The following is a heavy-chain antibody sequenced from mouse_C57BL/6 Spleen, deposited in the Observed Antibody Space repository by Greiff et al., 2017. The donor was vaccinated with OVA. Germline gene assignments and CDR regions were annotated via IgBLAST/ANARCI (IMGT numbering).Heavy chain of an antibody. CDR3: ARTYYYGSRAMDY. Sequence: VKLQQPGAELVRPGSSVKLSCKASGYTFTSYWMHWVKQRPIQGLEWIGNIDPSDSETHYNQKFKDKATLTVDKSSSTAYMQLSSLTSEDSAVYYCARTYYYGSRAMDYWGQGTSVTVSS. D-gene: IGHD1-1*01. CDR1: GYTFTSYW. J-gene: IGHJ4*01. V-gene: IGHV1-52*01. CDR2: IDPSDSET.